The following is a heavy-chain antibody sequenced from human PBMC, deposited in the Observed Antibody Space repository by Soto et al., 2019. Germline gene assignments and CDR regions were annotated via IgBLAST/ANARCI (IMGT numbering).Heavy chain of an antibody. D-gene: IGHD2-15*01. Sequence: PGGSLRLSCAASGSTFSSYAMSWVRQAPGKGLEWVSVISGSEKYYVDSVKGRFTITRDNAKNSLYLQMISLRAEDTDVYYCARHGQSKTPYYYYGMDVWGQGTTVTVS. CDR3: ARHGQSKTPYYYYGMDV. V-gene: IGHV3-7*01. CDR1: GSTFSSYA. CDR2: ISGSEK. J-gene: IGHJ6*02.